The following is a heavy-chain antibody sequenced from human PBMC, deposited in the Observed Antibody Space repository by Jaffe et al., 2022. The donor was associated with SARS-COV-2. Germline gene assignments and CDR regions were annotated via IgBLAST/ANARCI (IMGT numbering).Heavy chain of an antibody. CDR2: ISSSGSTI. D-gene: IGHD3-3*01. CDR3: ARDQDSYYDFWSGYSCHFDY. J-gene: IGHJ4*02. CDR1: GFTFSDYY. Sequence: QVQLVESGGGLVKPGGSLRLSCAASGFTFSDYYMSWIRQAPGKGLEWVSYISSSGSTIYYADSVKGRFTISRDNAKNSLYLQMNSLRAEDTAVYYCARDQDSYYDFWSGYSCHFDYWGQGTLVTVSS. V-gene: IGHV3-11*01.